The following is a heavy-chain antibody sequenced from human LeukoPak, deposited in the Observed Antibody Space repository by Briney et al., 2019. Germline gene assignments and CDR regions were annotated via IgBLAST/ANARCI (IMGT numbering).Heavy chain of an antibody. V-gene: IGHV3-48*01. CDR2: IGTSSGTI. CDR1: GFTFSDYN. J-gene: IGHJ5*02. Sequence: GGSLRLSCAASGFTFSDYNMYWVRQAPGKGLECVSFIGTSSGTIHNADSVEGRFTISRDNAKNSLYLQMNSLRAEDTAVYYCARDRGSAGWFDLWGQGTLVTVSS. CDR3: ARDRGSAGWFDL. D-gene: IGHD3-10*01.